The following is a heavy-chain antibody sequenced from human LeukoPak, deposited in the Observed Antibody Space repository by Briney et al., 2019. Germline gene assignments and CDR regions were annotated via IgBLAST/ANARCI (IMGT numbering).Heavy chain of an antibody. J-gene: IGHJ4*02. V-gene: IGHV3-30*18. CDR1: GFTFSSYA. CDR2: ISSDGRDK. CDR3: AKDLRRIAAYYFDY. D-gene: IGHD6-25*01. Sequence: PGRSLRLSCAASGFTFSSYAIHWVRQAPGKGLECVAVISSDGRDKHHADSVKGRFTISRGNSKNTLFLQTNSLRPEDTAVYYCAKDLRRIAAYYFDYWGQGTLVTVSS.